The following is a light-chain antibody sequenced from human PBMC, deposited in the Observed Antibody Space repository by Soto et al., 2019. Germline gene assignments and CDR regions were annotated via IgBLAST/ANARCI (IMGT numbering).Light chain of an antibody. V-gene: IGKV1-5*03. CDR2: KAS. CDR1: QSISSW. CDR3: QQYNSYPWT. J-gene: IGKJ1*01. Sequence: DIQMTQSPSTLSASVGDRVTITCRASQSISSWLAWYQQKPGKAPKLLIYKASSLESGVPSRFSGSGSGTEFTLTIRSLQPDDFATYYCQQYNSYPWTFGQGTKEKSN.